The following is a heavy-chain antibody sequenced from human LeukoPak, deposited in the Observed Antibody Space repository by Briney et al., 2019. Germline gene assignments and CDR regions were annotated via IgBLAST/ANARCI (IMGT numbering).Heavy chain of an antibody. CDR3: AKSYDSSGGDYFDY. J-gene: IGHJ4*02. CDR1: GFTFRDSA. D-gene: IGHD3-22*01. V-gene: IGHV3-30*18. CDR2: ISYDGSNK. Sequence: GGSLRLSCAGSGFTFRDSAMTWVRQAPGKGLEWVAVISYDGSNKYYADSVKGRFTISRDNSKNTLYLQMNSLRAEDTAVYYCAKSYDSSGGDYFDYWGQGTLVTVSS.